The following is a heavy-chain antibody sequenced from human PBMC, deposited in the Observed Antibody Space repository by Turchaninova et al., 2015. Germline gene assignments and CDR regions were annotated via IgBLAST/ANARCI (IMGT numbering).Heavy chain of an antibody. CDR3: ARHPGASFDL. J-gene: IGHJ4*02. Sequence: WIRQPPGKRLEWIGYIHGTGNTTYNPSLQSRVTMSLDTSRSQFSLRLASVTAADTAMYYCARHPGASFDLWGQGILVTVSS. D-gene: IGHD4-17*01. CDR2: IHGTGNT. V-gene: IGHV4-59*08.